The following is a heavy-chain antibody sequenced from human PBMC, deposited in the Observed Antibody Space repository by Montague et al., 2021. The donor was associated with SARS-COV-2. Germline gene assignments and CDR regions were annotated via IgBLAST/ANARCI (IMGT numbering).Heavy chain of an antibody. Sequence: GSLRLSCAASGFTFSSYAMSWVRQAPGKGLEWVSAISGSGGSTYYADSVKGRFTISRDNSKNTLYLQMNSLRAEDTAVYYCAKDTTIQLWLRGYFDYWGQGTLVTVSS. J-gene: IGHJ4*02. V-gene: IGHV3-23*01. D-gene: IGHD5-18*01. CDR1: GFTFSSYA. CDR3: AKDTTIQLWLRGYFDY. CDR2: ISGSGGST.